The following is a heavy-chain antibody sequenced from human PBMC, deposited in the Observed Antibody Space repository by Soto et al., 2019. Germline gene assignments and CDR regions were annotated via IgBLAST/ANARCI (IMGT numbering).Heavy chain of an antibody. CDR2: FSYAGHIK. Sequence: GGSLRLSCAASGFDLTMFDMHWVRQAPGKGLEWVTVFSYAGHIKFSEDFVEGRFTFSRDNSKNTVYLQMNSLRVEDTAVYYCAKSGLELPYFDFWGQGTLVTVSS. CDR1: GFDLTMFD. D-gene: IGHD1-7*01. J-gene: IGHJ4*02. V-gene: IGHV3-30*18. CDR3: AKSGLELPYFDF.